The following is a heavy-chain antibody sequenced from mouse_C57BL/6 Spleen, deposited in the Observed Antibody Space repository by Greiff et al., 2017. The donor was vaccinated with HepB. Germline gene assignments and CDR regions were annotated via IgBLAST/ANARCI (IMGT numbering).Heavy chain of an antibody. J-gene: IGHJ4*01. V-gene: IGHV5-4*01. D-gene: IGHD1-1*01. Sequence: EVMLVESGGGLVKPGGSLKLSCAASGFTFSSYAMSWVRQTPEKRLEWVATISDGGSYTYYPDNVKGRFTISRDNAKNNLYLQMSHLKSEDTAMYYCARDSLRNYAMDYWGQGTSVTVSS. CDR3: ARDSLRNYAMDY. CDR1: GFTFSSYA. CDR2: ISDGGSYT.